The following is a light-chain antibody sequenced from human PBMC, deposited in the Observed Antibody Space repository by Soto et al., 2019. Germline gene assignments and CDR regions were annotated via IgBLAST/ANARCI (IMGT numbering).Light chain of an antibody. CDR1: QSISSW. CDR2: KAS. Sequence: DIQMTQSPSTLSASVGDRVTITCRASQSISSWLAWYQQKPGKAPKLLIYKASSLESGGPSRFSGSGSGTDFTLTVSILQPDDFADYYCQQYSSLYTLGQGTKLESK. CDR3: QQYSSLYT. J-gene: IGKJ2*01. V-gene: IGKV1-5*03.